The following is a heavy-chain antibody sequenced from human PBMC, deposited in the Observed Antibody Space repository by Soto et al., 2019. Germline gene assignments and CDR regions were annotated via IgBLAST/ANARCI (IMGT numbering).Heavy chain of an antibody. V-gene: IGHV4-34*01. CDR1: GGSFSGYY. CDR2: INHSGST. D-gene: IGHD3-9*01. J-gene: IGHJ5*02. CDR3: ARGPRLRYFDWLFEISWFDP. Sequence: QVQLQQWGAGLLKPSETLSLTCAVYGGSFSGYYWSWIRQPPGKGLEWIGEINHSGSTNYNPSLKSRVTISVDTSKNQFSLKLSSVTAADTAVYYCARGPRLRYFDWLFEISWFDPWGQGTLVTVSS.